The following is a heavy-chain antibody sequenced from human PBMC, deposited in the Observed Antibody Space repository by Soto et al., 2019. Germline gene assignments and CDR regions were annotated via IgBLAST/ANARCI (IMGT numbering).Heavy chain of an antibody. V-gene: IGHV1-3*01. CDR1: GYTFTDYA. D-gene: IGHD2-2*02. CDR2: MNAGVGNT. J-gene: IGHJ4*02. CDR3: VRDTEYPFVALNY. Sequence: HVELVQSGADVKKPGASVTISCKASGYTFTDYALHWVRQAPGQRLVWMGWMNAGVGNTLYSQKFQGRITITRDTSASTAYMELNSLKSDDTAIYFCVRDTEYPFVALNYWGPGTLVTGSS.